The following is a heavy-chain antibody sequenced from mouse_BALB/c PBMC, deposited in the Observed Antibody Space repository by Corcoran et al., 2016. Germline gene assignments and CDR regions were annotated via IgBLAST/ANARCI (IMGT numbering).Heavy chain of an antibody. D-gene: IGHD1-3*01. J-gene: IGHJ4*01. CDR3: ARDDSGAMDY. Sequence: DVQLQESGPGLVKPSQSLSLTCSVTGYSITSGYYWNWIRQFPGNKLEWMGYISYDGSNNYNPSLKNRISITRDTSKNQFFLKLNSVTTEDTATYDCARDDSGAMDYWGQGTSVTVSS. CDR1: GYSITSGYY. CDR2: ISYDGSN. V-gene: IGHV3-6*02.